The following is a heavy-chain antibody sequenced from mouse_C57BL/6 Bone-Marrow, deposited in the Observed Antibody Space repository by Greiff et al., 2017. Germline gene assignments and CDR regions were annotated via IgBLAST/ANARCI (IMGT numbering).Heavy chain of an antibody. Sequence: QVQLKQPGAELVMPGASVKLSCKASGYTFTSYWMHWVKQRPGQGLEWIGEIDPSDSYTNYNQKFTGKSTLTVDKSSSTAYMQLSSLTSEDSAVYYCARRYYGSSGGYYYAMDYWGQGTSVTVSS. J-gene: IGHJ4*01. CDR2: IDPSDSYT. CDR1: GYTFTSYW. CDR3: ARRYYGSSGGYYYAMDY. D-gene: IGHD1-1*01. V-gene: IGHV1-69*01.